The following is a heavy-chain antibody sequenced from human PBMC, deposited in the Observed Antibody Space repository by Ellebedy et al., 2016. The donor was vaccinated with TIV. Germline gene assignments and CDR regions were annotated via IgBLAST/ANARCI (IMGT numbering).Heavy chain of an antibody. Sequence: MPSETLSLTCTVSGDSITSSTYFWGWIRQPPGKGLEWIGSIYYSGTTYYNPSLTSQVTISVDTSKNQFSLKLRSVTAADTAIYYCARHFGWGSPYYLDYWGQGILVTVSS. CDR3: ARHFGWGSPYYLDY. CDR1: GDSITSSTYF. D-gene: IGHD3-3*01. J-gene: IGHJ4*02. V-gene: IGHV4-39*07. CDR2: IYYSGTT.